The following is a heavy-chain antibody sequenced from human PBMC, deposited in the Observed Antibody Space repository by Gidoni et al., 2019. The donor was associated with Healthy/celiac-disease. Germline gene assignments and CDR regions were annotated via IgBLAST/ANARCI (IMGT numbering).Heavy chain of an antibody. V-gene: IGHV3-13*04. D-gene: IGHD6-13*01. CDR2: IGTAGDT. Sequence: ELQLVESGGGLVQPGWSLRLSCAASGFTFSSYDMHWVRQATGKGLEWVSAIGTAGDTYYPGSVKGRFTISRENAKNSLYLQMNSLRAGDTAVYYCARSSSSWYGMDVWGQGTTVTVSS. CDR3: ARSSSSWYGMDV. CDR1: GFTFSSYD. J-gene: IGHJ6*02.